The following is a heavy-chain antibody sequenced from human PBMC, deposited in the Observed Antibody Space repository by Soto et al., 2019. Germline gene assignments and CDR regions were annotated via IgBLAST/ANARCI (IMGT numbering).Heavy chain of an antibody. D-gene: IGHD1-26*01. CDR1: GFAFYTYG. V-gene: IGHV3-48*01. CDR3: ARSVGAADWFDP. Sequence: PGGSLRLSCAASGFAFYTYGMNWVRQAPDKGLEWVSYISSSSSTIYYADSVKGRFTISRDNAKNSLYLQMNSLRAEDTAVYYCARSVGAADWFDPWGQGTLVTVSS. J-gene: IGHJ5*02. CDR2: ISSSSSTI.